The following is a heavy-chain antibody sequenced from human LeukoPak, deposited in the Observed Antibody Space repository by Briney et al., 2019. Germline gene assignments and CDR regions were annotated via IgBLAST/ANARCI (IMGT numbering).Heavy chain of an antibody. CDR3: ARDRGITIFGVVMDCDY. D-gene: IGHD3-3*01. V-gene: IGHV1-2*06. Sequence: ASVKVSCKASGYTFTGYYMHWVRQAPGQGLEWMGRINPNSGGTNYAQKFQGRVTMTRDTSISTAYMELSRLRSDDTAVYYCARDRGITIFGVVMDCDYWGQGTLVTVFS. CDR2: INPNSGGT. J-gene: IGHJ4*02. CDR1: GYTFTGYY.